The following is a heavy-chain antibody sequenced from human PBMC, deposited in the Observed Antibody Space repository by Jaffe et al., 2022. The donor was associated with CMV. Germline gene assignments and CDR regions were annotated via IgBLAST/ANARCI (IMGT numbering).Heavy chain of an antibody. J-gene: IGHJ4*02. Sequence: EVQLVESGGGLVQPGTSRRLSCAASGFTFDDYAMHWVRQAPGKGLEWVSGITRNSGATGYADSVKGRFTVSRDSAKNSLYLQMNSLRDDDTALYYCAREVRGSNYVGRGFFDQWGQGTLVTVSS. D-gene: IGHD3-10*01. CDR1: GFTFDDYA. V-gene: IGHV3-9*01. CDR3: AREVRGSNYVGRGFFDQ. CDR2: ITRNSGAT.